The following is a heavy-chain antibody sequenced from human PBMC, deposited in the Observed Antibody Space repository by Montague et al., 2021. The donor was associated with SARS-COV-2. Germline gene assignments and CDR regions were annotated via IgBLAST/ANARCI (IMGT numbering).Heavy chain of an antibody. V-gene: IGHV4-39*01. CDR1: GGSISSSSYY. Sequence: SETLSLTCTVSGGSISSSSYYWGWIRQPPGKGLEWIGSIYYSGSTYYNPSLKSRVTISVDTSKNQFSLKLSSVTAADTAVYYRARLVETYYYYYGMDVWGQGTTAPASS. CDR2: IYYSGST. CDR3: ARLVETYYYYYGMDV. D-gene: IGHD4-23*01. J-gene: IGHJ6*02.